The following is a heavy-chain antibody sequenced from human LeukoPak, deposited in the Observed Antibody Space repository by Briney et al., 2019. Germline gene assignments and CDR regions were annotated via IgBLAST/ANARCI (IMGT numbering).Heavy chain of an antibody. CDR3: ARPSLSGWYYFDY. Sequence: GXSLQISGQGSGSIFTSYWIGWVRQLPGKGLEWMGIIYPGDSDTRYSPSFQGQVTISADKSISTAYLQWSSLKASDTAMYYCARPSLSGWYYFDYWGQGTLVTVSA. D-gene: IGHD6-19*01. CDR2: IYPGDSDT. V-gene: IGHV5-51*01. J-gene: IGHJ4*02. CDR1: GSIFTSYW.